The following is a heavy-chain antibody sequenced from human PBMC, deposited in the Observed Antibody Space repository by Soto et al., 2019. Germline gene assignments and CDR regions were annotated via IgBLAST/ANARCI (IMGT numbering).Heavy chain of an antibody. Sequence: EVQLVESGGGLVQPGGSLRLSCAASGFTFSSYAMHWVRQAPGKGLEYVSAISSNGGSTYYANSVKGRFTISRDNSKNTLYLQMGSLRAEDMAVYYCPREGPGESRVVPAARNNAFDIWGQGTMVTVSS. V-gene: IGHV3-64*01. CDR3: PREGPGESRVVPAARNNAFDI. CDR2: ISSNGGST. J-gene: IGHJ3*02. CDR1: GFTFSSYA. D-gene: IGHD2-2*01.